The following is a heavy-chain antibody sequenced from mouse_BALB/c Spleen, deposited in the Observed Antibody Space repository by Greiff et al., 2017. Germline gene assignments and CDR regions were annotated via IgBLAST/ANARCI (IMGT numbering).Heavy chain of an antibody. CDR2: INPGSGGT. CDR1: GYAFTNYL. CDR3: ARSGDRYFDV. D-gene: IGHD3-1*01. Sequence: QVQLQQSGAELVRPGTSVKVSCKASGYAFTNYLIEWVKQRPGQGLEWIGVINPGSGGTNYNEKFKGKATLTADKSSSTAYMQLSSLTSDDSAVYFCARSGDRYFDVWGAGTTVTVSS. V-gene: IGHV1-54*01. J-gene: IGHJ1*01.